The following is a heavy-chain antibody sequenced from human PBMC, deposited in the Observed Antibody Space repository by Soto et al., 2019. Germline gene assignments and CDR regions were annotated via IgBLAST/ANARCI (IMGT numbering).Heavy chain of an antibody. Sequence: QVQLVQSGAEVKKPGSSVKVSCKASGGTFSSYAISWVRQAPGLGLEWMGGIIPIFGTANYAQKFQGRVTITADESTSTAYMELSSLRSEDTAVYYCARDPIRCSGGSCYPNYYYGMDVWGQGTTVTVSS. CDR1: GGTFSSYA. CDR2: IIPIFGTA. V-gene: IGHV1-69*01. CDR3: ARDPIRCSGGSCYPNYYYGMDV. D-gene: IGHD2-15*01. J-gene: IGHJ6*02.